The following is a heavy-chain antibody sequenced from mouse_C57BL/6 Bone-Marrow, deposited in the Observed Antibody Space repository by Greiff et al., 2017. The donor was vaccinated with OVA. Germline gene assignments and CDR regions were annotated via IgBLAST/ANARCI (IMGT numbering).Heavy chain of an antibody. CDR1: GYAFSSSW. J-gene: IGHJ4*01. D-gene: IGHD1-1*01. CDR3: ARSVYYGSSLFYAMDY. CDR2: IYPGDGDT. V-gene: IGHV1-82*01. Sequence: VQLQQSGPELVKPGASVKISCKASGYAFSSSWMNWVKQRPGKGLEWIGRIYPGDGDTNYNGKFKGKATLTADKSSSTAYMQLSSLTSEDSAVYFCARSVYYGSSLFYAMDYWGQGTSVTVSS.